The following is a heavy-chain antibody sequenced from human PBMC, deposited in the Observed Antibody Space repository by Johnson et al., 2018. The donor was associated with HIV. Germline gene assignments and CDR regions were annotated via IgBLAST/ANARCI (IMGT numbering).Heavy chain of an antibody. D-gene: IGHD6-13*01. V-gene: IGHV3-30*02. J-gene: IGHJ3*02. CDR2: IRYDGSNK. Sequence: QVQLVESGGGVVQPGGSLRLSCAASGFTFSSYGMHWVRQAPGKGLEWVAFIRYDGSNKYYVDSVKGRFTISRDNAKNSVYLQMNSLRAEDTAVYYCARELGGSSLPFGAFDIWGQGTMVTVSS. CDR1: GFTFSSYG. CDR3: ARELGGSSLPFGAFDI.